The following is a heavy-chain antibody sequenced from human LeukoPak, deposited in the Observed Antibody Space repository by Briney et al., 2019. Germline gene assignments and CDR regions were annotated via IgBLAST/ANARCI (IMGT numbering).Heavy chain of an antibody. D-gene: IGHD3-3*01. CDR1: GFTFSTYA. V-gene: IGHV3-23*01. CDR2: ISGSGRTT. CDR3: ARARSGYFRFDY. Sequence: GGSLRLSCATSGFTFSTYAMSWVRQAPGKGLEWVSAISGSGRTTYYADSVKGRFTVSRDNSKNTLYLQMSSLTADDTAVYYCARARSGYFRFDYWGQGTLVTVSS. J-gene: IGHJ4*02.